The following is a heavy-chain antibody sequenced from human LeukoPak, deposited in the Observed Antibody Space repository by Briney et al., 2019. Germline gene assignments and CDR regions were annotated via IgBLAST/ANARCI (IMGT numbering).Heavy chain of an antibody. CDR2: IKQDGSEK. J-gene: IGHJ4*02. V-gene: IGHV3-7*01. CDR1: EFTFSSYW. CDR3: ARGRRGLYFDY. Sequence: PGGSLRLSCAASEFTFSSYWMSWVRQAPGKGLEWVANIKQDGSEKYYVDSVKGRFTISRDNAKNSLYLQMNSLRAEDTAVYYCARGRRGLYFDYWGQGTLVTVSS. D-gene: IGHD3-10*01.